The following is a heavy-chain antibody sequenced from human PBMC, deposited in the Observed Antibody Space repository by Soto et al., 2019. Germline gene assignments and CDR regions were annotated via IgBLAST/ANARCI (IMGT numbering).Heavy chain of an antibody. V-gene: IGHV4-30-2*01. CDR3: AKDPSRVSSSSNNWFDP. Sequence: SETLSLTCAVSGGSISSGCYSWSWIRQPPGKGLEWIGYIYHSGSTYYNPSLKSRVTISVDRSKNQFSLKLSSVTAEDTAVYYCAKDPSRVSSSSNNWFDPWGQGTLVTVSS. CDR1: GGSISSGCYS. CDR2: IYHSGST. J-gene: IGHJ5*02. D-gene: IGHD6-6*01.